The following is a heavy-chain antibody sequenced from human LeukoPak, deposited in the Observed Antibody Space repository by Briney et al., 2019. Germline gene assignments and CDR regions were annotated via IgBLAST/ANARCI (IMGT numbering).Heavy chain of an antibody. CDR1: GYSISSGYY. V-gene: IGHV4-38-2*02. CDR3: ARRPTWFRNFDY. J-gene: IGHJ4*02. D-gene: IGHD3-10*01. CDR2: INHSGST. Sequence: SETLSLTCTVSGYSISSGYYWGWIRQPPGKGLEWIGEINHSGSTNYNPSLKSRVTISVDTSKNQFSLKLSSVTAADTAVYYCARRPTWFRNFDYWGQGTLVTVSS.